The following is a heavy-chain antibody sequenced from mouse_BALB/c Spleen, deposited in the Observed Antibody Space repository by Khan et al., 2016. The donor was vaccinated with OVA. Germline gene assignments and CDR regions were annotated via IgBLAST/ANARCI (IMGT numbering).Heavy chain of an antibody. CDR3: ARSYYYGFYFDQ. Sequence: EVALVESGGDLVQPGGSRRLSCAASGFSFSSFGMHWVRQAPEKGLEWVAYISGDSNTIYYADTVKGRFTISRDTPKNTLFLQMTSLRSEDTAMYYCARSYYYGFYFDQWGQGTTLTVSS. CDR2: ISGDSNTI. CDR1: GFSFSSFG. J-gene: IGHJ2*01. D-gene: IGHD1-1*01. V-gene: IGHV5-17*02.